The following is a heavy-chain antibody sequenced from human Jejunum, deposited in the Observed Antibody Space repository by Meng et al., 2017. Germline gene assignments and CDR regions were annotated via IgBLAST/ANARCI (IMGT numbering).Heavy chain of an antibody. CDR2: VFYSGTT. D-gene: IGHD6-13*01. CDR3: ARLANSSPDY. Sequence: QLQLQESGPGLVKPSETLSLTCTVSGGSISSRSYYWGWIRQPPGKGVEWIASVFYSGTTYYNPSLQSRVTISIDTSKNQFSMRLTSVTATDTSVYYCARLANSSPDYWGRGTLVTVSS. V-gene: IGHV4-39*01. CDR1: GGSISSRSYY. J-gene: IGHJ4*02.